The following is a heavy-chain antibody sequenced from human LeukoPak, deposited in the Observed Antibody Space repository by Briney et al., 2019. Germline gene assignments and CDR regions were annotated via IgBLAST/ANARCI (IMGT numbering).Heavy chain of an antibody. CDR2: RYYSGST. V-gene: IGHV4-39*01. CDR3: ARQTGSGLFSLP. J-gene: IGHJ4*02. D-gene: IGHD3-10*01. CDR1: GGSISSSSYY. Sequence: SETLSLTCTVSGGSISSSSYYWGWVRQPPGKGLDWTGSRYYSGSTYYNPSLKSLVTIPVDTSKNQFSLKLSSVTAADTAVYYCARQTGSGLFSLPGGQGTLVTVSS.